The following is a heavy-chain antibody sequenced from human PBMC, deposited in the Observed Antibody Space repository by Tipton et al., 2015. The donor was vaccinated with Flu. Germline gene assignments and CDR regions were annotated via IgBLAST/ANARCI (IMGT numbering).Heavy chain of an antibody. Sequence: TLSLTCTVSGGSISSSSYYWGWIRQPPGKGLEWIGSIYYSGSTYYNPSLKGRVTISVDTSKNQFSLKLSSVTAADTAVYYCARDPRIMITFGGVGGFDYWGQGTLVTVSA. D-gene: IGHD3-16*01. CDR2: IYYSGST. CDR1: GGSISSSSYY. J-gene: IGHJ4*02. CDR3: ARDPRIMITFGGVGGFDY. V-gene: IGHV4-39*07.